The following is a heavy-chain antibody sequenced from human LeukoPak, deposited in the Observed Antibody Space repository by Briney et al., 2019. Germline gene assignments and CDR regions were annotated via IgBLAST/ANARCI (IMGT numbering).Heavy chain of an antibody. V-gene: IGHV3-74*01. CDR2: IASDGSST. J-gene: IGHJ4*02. D-gene: IGHD4-23*01. CDR1: GFTFSSYW. Sequence: GWSLRLSCAASGFTFSSYWMNWVRQAPGKGLVWVSRIASDGSSTTYADSVKGRFSISRDNAKNTLYLQMNSLRVEDTAVYYCARGRPHGNDYWGQGTLVTVSS. CDR3: ARGRPHGNDY.